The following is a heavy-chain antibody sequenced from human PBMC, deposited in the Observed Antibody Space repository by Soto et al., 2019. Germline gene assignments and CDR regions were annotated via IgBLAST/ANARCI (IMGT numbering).Heavy chain of an antibody. CDR1: GYTFTSYG. D-gene: IGHD4-17*01. CDR2: ISAYNGNT. V-gene: IGHV1-18*01. CDR3: ARTLYGDNVDY. J-gene: IGHJ4*02. Sequence: ASVKVSCKASGYTFTSYGTSWVRQAPGQGLEWMGWISAYNGNTNYAQKLQGRVTMTRNTSISTAYMELSSLRSEDTAVYYCARTLYGDNVDYWGQGTLVTVSS.